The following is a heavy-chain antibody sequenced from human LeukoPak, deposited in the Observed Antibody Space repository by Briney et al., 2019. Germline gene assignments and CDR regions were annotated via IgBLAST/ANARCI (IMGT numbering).Heavy chain of an antibody. CDR1: GCTFSDYD. J-gene: IGHJ4*02. CDR2: IGSRSTYT. V-gene: IGHV3-11*06. CDR3: ARTADYFDF. Sequence: WGSLRLSCAASGCTFSDYDMSWIRQAPGRGLEGVSYIGSRSTYTNYAESVKGRFTISRDNAENSLYLQMNSLRAEDTAVYYCARTADYFDFSGPGTLVTVSS. D-gene: IGHD2-2*01.